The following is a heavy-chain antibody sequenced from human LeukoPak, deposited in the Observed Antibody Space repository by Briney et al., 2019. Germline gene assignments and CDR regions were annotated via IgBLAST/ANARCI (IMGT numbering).Heavy chain of an antibody. J-gene: IGHJ4*02. D-gene: IGHD3-22*01. CDR1: GGPVSSGSYY. CDR2: IYNTGST. CDR3: ARKYYYDSSGPIDY. Sequence: KPSETLSLTCTVSGGPVSSGSYYWSWFRQPPGKGLEWIGYIYNTGSTSYNSSLKSRVTISVDMSKNQLSLKLSSVTAADTAVYYCARKYYYDSSGPIDYWGQGTLVTVSS. V-gene: IGHV4-61*01.